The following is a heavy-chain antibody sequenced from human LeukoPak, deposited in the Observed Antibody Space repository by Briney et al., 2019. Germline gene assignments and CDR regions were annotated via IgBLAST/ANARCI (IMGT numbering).Heavy chain of an antibody. CDR3: VKTIVGATFDN. J-gene: IGHJ4*02. Sequence: GGSLRLSCAASGFTFSSHAMHWVRQAPGKGLEYVSAISSNGGSTFYADSVKGRFTISRDNSKNTMYLQMSSLRAEDTAVYYCVKTIVGATFDNWGQGTLVTVSS. CDR2: ISSNGGST. CDR1: GFTFSSHA. V-gene: IGHV3-64D*09. D-gene: IGHD1-26*01.